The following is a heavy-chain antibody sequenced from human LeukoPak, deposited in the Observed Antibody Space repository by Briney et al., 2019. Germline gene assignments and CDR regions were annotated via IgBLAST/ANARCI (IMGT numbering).Heavy chain of an antibody. CDR1: GGSISSSSYY. D-gene: IGHD3-16*01. Sequence: ETLSLTCTVSGGSISSSSYYWGWVRQPPGKGLEWVANVKEDGSEKYYVDSVRGRFIISRDNAKNSLYLQMSSLRGEDTAVYYCARGTPFGAYWGQGTLVTVSS. V-gene: IGHV3-7*03. J-gene: IGHJ4*02. CDR3: ARGTPFGAY. CDR2: VKEDGSEK.